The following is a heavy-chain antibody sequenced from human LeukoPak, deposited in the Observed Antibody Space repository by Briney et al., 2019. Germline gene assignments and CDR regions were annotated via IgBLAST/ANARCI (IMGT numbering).Heavy chain of an antibody. CDR1: GGSISGFFW. CDR2: IHHSGNT. J-gene: IGHJ5*02. Sequence: SETLSLTCAVSGGSISGFFWWTWVRQPPGKGLEWIGEIHHSGNTNYNPSLKSRVTISVDTSKNQFSLKLSSVTAADTAVYYCARGGLRYFVLFDPWGQGTLVTVSS. D-gene: IGHD3-9*01. CDR3: ARGGLRYFVLFDP. V-gene: IGHV4-4*02.